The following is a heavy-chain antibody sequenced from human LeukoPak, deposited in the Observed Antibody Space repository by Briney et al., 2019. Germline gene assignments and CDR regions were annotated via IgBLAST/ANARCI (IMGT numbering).Heavy chain of an antibody. CDR3: ARLPVSGTHFDT. J-gene: IGHJ4*02. CDR1: GYSFSDFW. D-gene: IGHD1-7*01. Sequence: GESLKTSCTGSGYSFSDFWIAWVRQMPGEGLEWMGMIYPSDTETKYSPSSQGQVTISADKSTSTAYLHWNTLKASDSAIYYCARLPVSGTHFDTWGRGTLVTVSS. CDR2: IYPSDTET. V-gene: IGHV5-51*01.